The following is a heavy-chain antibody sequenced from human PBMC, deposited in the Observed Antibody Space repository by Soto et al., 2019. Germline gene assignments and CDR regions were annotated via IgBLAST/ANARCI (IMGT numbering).Heavy chain of an antibody. V-gene: IGHV3-23*01. D-gene: IGHD3-9*01. CDR2: ISGSSGST. J-gene: IGHJ4*02. CDR1: GFTFSSYA. CDR3: ARDVDWAFEH. Sequence: GGSLRLSCAASGFTFSSYAMSWVRQAPGKGLEWLSAISGSSGSTDYADSVKGRFTISRDNAKNTLYLQMSSLRAEDTAVYYCARDVDWAFEHWGQGTLVTVSS.